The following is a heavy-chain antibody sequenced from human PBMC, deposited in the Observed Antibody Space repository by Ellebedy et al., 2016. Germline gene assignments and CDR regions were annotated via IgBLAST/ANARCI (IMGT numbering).Heavy chain of an antibody. V-gene: IGHV4-59*12. CDR2: INYSGVS. D-gene: IGHD3/OR15-3a*01. CDR3: AREGITLFGLLLSPGSLDV. CDR1: GGSISNYY. J-gene: IGHJ6*02. Sequence: SETLSLTCTVSGGSISNYYWSWVRQSPGKGLEWIGYINYSGVSKYPPSLKSRATMSVETSRNEISLKFTSVTAADTAVYYCAREGITLFGLLLSPGSLDVWGQGTTVIVSS.